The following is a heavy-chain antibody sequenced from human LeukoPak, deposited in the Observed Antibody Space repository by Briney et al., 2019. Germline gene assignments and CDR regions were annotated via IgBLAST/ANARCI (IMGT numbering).Heavy chain of an antibody. D-gene: IGHD3-10*01. Sequence: SETLSLTCSVSDDAISTTACYWGWVRQSPGKGLEWIGSIYYNGNTYYHPSLKSRISISIDTSENQFSLNLNSVTAADSAVYYCARHFRFLGFGELLAFDNWGQGTRVIVSS. CDR3: ARHFRFLGFGELLAFDN. CDR2: IYYNGNT. CDR1: DDAISTTACY. V-gene: IGHV4-39*01. J-gene: IGHJ4*02.